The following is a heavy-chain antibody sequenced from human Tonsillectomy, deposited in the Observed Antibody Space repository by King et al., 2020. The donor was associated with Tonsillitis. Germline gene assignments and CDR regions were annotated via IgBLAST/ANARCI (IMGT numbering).Heavy chain of an antibody. Sequence: VQLQQWGAGLLKPSETLSLTCAVYGGSFSGYYWSWIRPPPGKGLEWVGEINHNGSPNYKPSLKSRVTISVDTCKNQFSLKRSSVTAADTAVYYCARVFGDYGFDYWGQGTLVTVSS. CDR2: INHNGSP. V-gene: IGHV4-34*01. CDR3: ARVFGDYGFDY. CDR1: GGSFSGYY. D-gene: IGHD4-17*01. J-gene: IGHJ4*02.